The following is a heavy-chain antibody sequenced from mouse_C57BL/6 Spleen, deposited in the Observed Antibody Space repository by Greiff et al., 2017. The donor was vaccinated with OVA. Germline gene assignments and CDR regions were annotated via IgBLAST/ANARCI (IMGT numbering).Heavy chain of an antibody. CDR2: INPNYGTT. CDR1: GYSFTDYN. V-gene: IGHV1-39*01. D-gene: IGHD1-1*01. Sequence: EVQLQKSGPELVKPGASVKISCKASGYSFTDYNMNWVKQSNGKSLEWIGVINPNYGTTSYNQKFKGKATLTVDQSSSTAYMQLNSLTSEDSAVYYCARRYYPRLYYAMDYWGQGTSVTVSS. J-gene: IGHJ4*01. CDR3: ARRYYPRLYYAMDY.